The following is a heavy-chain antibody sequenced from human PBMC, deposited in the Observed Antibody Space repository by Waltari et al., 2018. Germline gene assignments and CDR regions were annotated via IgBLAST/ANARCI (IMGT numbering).Heavy chain of an antibody. V-gene: IGHV4-39*01. D-gene: IGHD3-3*01. Sequence: QLQLQESGPGLVTPSETLSLTCPVSGGSISSSGSYWGWIRQPPGKGLEWIGSISYSGITYYNTSLMSRVTISVDTSKNQFSLKLTSVIAAETAVFYCARLVFWSGWYWGQDPLFPVSS. CDR2: ISYSGIT. CDR3: ARLVFWSGWY. J-gene: IGHJ1*01. CDR1: GGSISSSGSY.